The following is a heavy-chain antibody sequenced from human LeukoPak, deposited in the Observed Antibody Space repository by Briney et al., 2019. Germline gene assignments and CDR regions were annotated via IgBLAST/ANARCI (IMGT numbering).Heavy chain of an antibody. D-gene: IGHD6-13*01. CDR1: GGSISSSSYY. V-gene: IGHV4-39*01. CDR3: ASEHWYGDY. Sequence: PSETLSLTCTVSGGSISSSSYYWGWIRQPPGKGVEWLGSIYYSGSTYYNPSLKSRVTISVDTSKNQFSLKLSSVTAADTAVYYCASEHWYGDYWGQGTLVTVSS. CDR2: IYYSGST. J-gene: IGHJ4*02.